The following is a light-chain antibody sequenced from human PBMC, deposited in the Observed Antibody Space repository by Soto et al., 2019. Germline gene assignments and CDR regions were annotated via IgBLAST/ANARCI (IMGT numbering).Light chain of an antibody. J-gene: IGLJ2*01. V-gene: IGLV1-51*01. CDR3: ATWDYSLTGEV. CDR1: SSNIGNNY. CDR2: DNN. Sequence: QSVLTQPPSVSAAPGQKVTISCSGSSSNIGNNYVSWYQQLPGTAPKLLIYDNNKRPSGIPDRFSGSKSGTSGTLDITGLQTGDEAEYYCATWDYSLTGEVFGGGTKVTVL.